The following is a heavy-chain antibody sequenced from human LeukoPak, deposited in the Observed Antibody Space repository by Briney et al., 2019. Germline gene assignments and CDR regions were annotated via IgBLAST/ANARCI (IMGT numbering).Heavy chain of an antibody. D-gene: IGHD6-19*01. CDR2: ISAYNGNT. Sequence: ASVKVSCKASGYTFTSYGISWVRQAPGQGLEWMGWISAYNGNTNYAQKLQGRVTMTTDTSTSTAYMELRSLRSDDTAVYYCAVAVAGTWTGDYWGQGTLVTVSS. CDR1: GYTFTSYG. V-gene: IGHV1-18*01. CDR3: AVAVAGTWTGDY. J-gene: IGHJ4*02.